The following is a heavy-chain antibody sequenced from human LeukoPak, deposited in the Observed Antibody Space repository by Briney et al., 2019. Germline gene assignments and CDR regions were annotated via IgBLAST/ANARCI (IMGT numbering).Heavy chain of an antibody. D-gene: IGHD2-15*01. J-gene: IGHJ4*02. Sequence: ASLKVSCKASGYTFTGYYMHWLRQAPGQGLEWMGRINPNSGGTNYAQKFQGRVTMTRDTSISTAYMELSRLRSDDTAVYYCARDQGYCSGGSCYSWVYWGQGTLVTVSS. CDR1: GYTFTGYY. V-gene: IGHV1-2*06. CDR2: INPNSGGT. CDR3: ARDQGYCSGGSCYSWVY.